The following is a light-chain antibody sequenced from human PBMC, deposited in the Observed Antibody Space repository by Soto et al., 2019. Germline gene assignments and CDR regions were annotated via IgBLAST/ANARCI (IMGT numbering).Light chain of an antibody. CDR1: QSVSSY. V-gene: IGKV3-11*01. CDR3: QQYNSFWT. CDR2: DAS. Sequence: EIVLTQSPATLSLSPGERATLSCRASQSVSSYLAWYQQKPGQAPRLLIYDASYLERGVPSRFSGSGSGTEFTLTISSLQPDDLATYYCQQYNSFWTFGQGTKVEI. J-gene: IGKJ1*01.